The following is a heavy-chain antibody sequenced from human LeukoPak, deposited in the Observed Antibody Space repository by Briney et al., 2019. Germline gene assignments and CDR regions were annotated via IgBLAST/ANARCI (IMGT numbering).Heavy chain of an antibody. CDR2: IYYSGST. Sequence: PSETLSLTCTVSGGSISSTSYYWGWIRQPPGKGLEWIGSIYYSGSTYYNPSLKSRVTTSVDTSKNQFSLKLSSVTAADTAVYYCARGGMGVLRYFAGWGQGTLVTVSS. CDR1: GGSISSTSYY. V-gene: IGHV4-39*01. CDR3: ARGGMGVLRYFAG. D-gene: IGHD3-9*01. J-gene: IGHJ4*02.